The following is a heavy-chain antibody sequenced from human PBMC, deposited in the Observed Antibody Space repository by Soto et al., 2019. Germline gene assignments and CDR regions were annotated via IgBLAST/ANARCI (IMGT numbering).Heavy chain of an antibody. J-gene: IGHJ6*01. Sequence: SETLSLTCTVSAASITSYSWSWVRQPPGKGLEWIGYISYSGSTNYNPSLNSRVTISTHTSNNQFSLRLNSVTAEDTAVYYCARAISVYGVVTYGLDVWGQGTKVT. CDR1: AASITSYS. D-gene: IGHD3-3*01. CDR2: ISYSGST. CDR3: ARAISVYGVVTYGLDV. V-gene: IGHV4-59*01.